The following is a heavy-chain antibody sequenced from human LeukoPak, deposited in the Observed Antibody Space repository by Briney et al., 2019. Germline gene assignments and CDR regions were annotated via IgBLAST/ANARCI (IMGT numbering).Heavy chain of an antibody. CDR1: GFTFSSYE. V-gene: IGHV3-48*03. CDR2: ISSSGSTI. J-gene: IGHJ6*03. Sequence: GGSLRLSCAASGFTFSSYEMNWVRQAPGKGLEWVSYISSSGSTIYYADSVKGRFTISRDNAKNSLYLQMNSLRAEDTAVYYCARDTMIVVVGYYYYYMDVWGKGTTVTISS. CDR3: ARDTMIVVVGYYYYYMDV. D-gene: IGHD3-22*01.